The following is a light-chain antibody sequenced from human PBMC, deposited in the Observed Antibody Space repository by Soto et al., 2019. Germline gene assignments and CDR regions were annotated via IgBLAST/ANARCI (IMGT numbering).Light chain of an antibody. Sequence: EIVLTQSPGTLSLSPGERATLSCRASQSVSSSYLAWYQQKPGQAPRLLIYGASSRATGIPDRFSGSGSGTDFTLTISRLEPEDCAVYYCQQYGTWPRTFGQGNKVEIK. J-gene: IGKJ1*01. V-gene: IGKV3-20*01. CDR1: QSVSSSY. CDR3: QQYGTWPRT. CDR2: GAS.